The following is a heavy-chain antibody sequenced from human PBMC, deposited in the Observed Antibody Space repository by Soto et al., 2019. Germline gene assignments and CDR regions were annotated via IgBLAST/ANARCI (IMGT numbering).Heavy chain of an antibody. CDR3: AKVLPPILNYYYYYMDV. Sequence: GGSLSLSCAASGFTFSSYAMSWVRQAPGKGLEWVSAISGSGGSTYYADSVKGRFTISRDNSKNTLYLQMNSLRAEDTAVYYCAKVLPPILNYYYYYMDVWGKGTTVTVSS. V-gene: IGHV3-23*01. CDR2: ISGSGGST. CDR1: GFTFSSYA. J-gene: IGHJ6*03.